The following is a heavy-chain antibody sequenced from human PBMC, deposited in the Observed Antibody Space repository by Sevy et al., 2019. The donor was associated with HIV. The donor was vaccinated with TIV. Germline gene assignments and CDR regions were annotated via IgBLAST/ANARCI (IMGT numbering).Heavy chain of an antibody. Sequence: SETLSLTCAVSGYSMTSGYLWGWIRQPPGKGLEWIGSVFHSGSTYYNPSLNSRVIISVDTSKNQFSLKLNSVTAADTAVYYCARHSHGSGTYYVPFDSWGQGTLVTVSS. V-gene: IGHV4-38-2*01. J-gene: IGHJ4*02. D-gene: IGHD3-10*01. CDR3: ARHSHGSGTYYVPFDS. CDR1: GYSMTSGYL. CDR2: VFHSGST.